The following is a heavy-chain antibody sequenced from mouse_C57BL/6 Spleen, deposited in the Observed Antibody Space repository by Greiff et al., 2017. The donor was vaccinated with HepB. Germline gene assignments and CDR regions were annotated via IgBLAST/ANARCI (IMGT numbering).Heavy chain of an antibody. CDR2: ISNGGGST. V-gene: IGHV5-12*01. Sequence: EVKLVESGGGLVQPGGSLKLSCAASGFTFSDYYMYWVRQTPEKRLEWVAYISNGGGSTYYPDTVKGRFTISRDNAKNTLYLQMSRLKSEDTAMYYCARQGDYYGSSPYFDYWGQGTTLTVSS. D-gene: IGHD1-1*01. J-gene: IGHJ2*01. CDR1: GFTFSDYY. CDR3: ARQGDYYGSSPYFDY.